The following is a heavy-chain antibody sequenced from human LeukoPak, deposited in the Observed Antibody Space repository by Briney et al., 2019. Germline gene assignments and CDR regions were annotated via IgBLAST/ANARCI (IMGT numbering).Heavy chain of an antibody. V-gene: IGHV4-39*01. CDR2: IYYSGST. Sequence: SETLSLTCTVSGGSISSSSYYWGWIRQPPGKGLEWIGSIYYSGSTYYNPSLKSRVTISVDTSKNQFSLKLSSVTAADTAVYYCARHRWRTYYGSGRSFDYWGQGTLVTVSS. D-gene: IGHD3-10*01. CDR3: ARHRWRTYYGSGRSFDY. J-gene: IGHJ4*02. CDR1: GGSISSSSYY.